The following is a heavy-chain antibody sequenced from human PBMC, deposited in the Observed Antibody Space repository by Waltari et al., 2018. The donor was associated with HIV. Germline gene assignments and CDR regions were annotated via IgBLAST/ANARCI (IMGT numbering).Heavy chain of an antibody. D-gene: IGHD3-10*01. CDR2: SSRSGSTI. V-gene: IGHV3-48*03. J-gene: IGHJ4*02. CDR3: ARGVRGPFDY. Sequence: EVRLVESGGGLVQRGGSLRLSSAASGFPFSSYELTWVRQAPGKGLEWVSYSSRSGSTIYYTDSVKGRCTISRDNAKNSLYLQMNSLRAEDTAVYYCARGVRGPFDYWGQGTLVTVSS. CDR1: GFPFSSYE.